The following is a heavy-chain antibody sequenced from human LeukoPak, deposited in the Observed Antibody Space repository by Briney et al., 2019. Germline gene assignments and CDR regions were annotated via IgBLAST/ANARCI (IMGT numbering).Heavy chain of an antibody. CDR2: ISYDGSNK. CDR1: GFTFSSYG. J-gene: IGHJ6*03. V-gene: IGHV3-30*03. CDR3: ARVDTVYYYYYYMDV. Sequence: PGRSLRLSCAASGFTFSSYGMHWVRQAPGKGLEWVEVISYDGSNKYYADSVKGRFTISRDNAKNSLYLQMNSLRAEDTAVYYCARVDTVYYYYYYMDVWGKGTTVTVSS. D-gene: IGHD4-17*01.